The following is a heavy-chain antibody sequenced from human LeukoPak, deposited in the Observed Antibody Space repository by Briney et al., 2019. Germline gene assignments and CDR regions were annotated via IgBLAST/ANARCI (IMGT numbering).Heavy chain of an antibody. V-gene: IGHV4-61*08. CDR2: IYYSGST. CDR1: GGSMTSGDYY. J-gene: IGHJ5*02. CDR3: ARGDSSESEWFDL. D-gene: IGHD3-22*01. Sequence: SETLSLTCTVSGGSMTSGDYYRSWIRQPPGKGLEWIGYIYYSGSTNYNPPLRSRVTMSVDTSKNQFSLKLSSVTAADTAVYYCARGDSSESEWFDLWGQGTLVTVSS.